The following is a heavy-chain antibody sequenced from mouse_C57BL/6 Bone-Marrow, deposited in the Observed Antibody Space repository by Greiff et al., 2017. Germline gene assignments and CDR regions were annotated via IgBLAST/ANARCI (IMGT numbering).Heavy chain of an antibody. CDR2: SRNKANDYTT. CDR3: ARDGAYYSNHWYFDV. D-gene: IGHD2-5*01. J-gene: IGHJ1*03. CDR1: GFTFSDFY. Sequence: EVMLVESGGGLVQSGRSLRLSCATSGFTFSDFYMEWVRQAPGKGLEWIAASRNKANDYTTEYSASVKGRFIVSRDTSQSILYLQMNALRAEDTAIYYCARDGAYYSNHWYFDVWGTGTTVTVSS. V-gene: IGHV7-1*01.